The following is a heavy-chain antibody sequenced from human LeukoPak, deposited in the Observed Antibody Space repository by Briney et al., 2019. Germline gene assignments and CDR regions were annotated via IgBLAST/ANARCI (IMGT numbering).Heavy chain of an antibody. CDR1: GGSFSSYY. D-gene: IGHD3-22*01. V-gene: IGHV4-59*01. CDR3: ARGKTNPFYDSSGEIDY. Sequence: SETLSLTCAVYGGSFSSYYWSWIRQPPGKGLEWIGYIYYSGSTNYNPSLKSRVTISVDTSKNQFSLKLSSVTAADTAVYYCARGKTNPFYDSSGEIDYWGQGTLVTVSS. CDR2: IYYSGST. J-gene: IGHJ4*02.